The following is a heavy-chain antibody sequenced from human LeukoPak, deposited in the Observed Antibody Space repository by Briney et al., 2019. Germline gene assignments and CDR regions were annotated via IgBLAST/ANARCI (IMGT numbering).Heavy chain of an antibody. V-gene: IGHV4-59*08. J-gene: IGHJ5*02. CDR3: ARHGRPSHWFDP. CDR2: IYYSGST. Sequence: SETLSLTCTVSGGSISSYYWSWIRQPPGKGPEWIGYIYYSGSTNYNPSLKSRVTISVDTSKNQFSLKLSSVTAADTAVYYCARHGRPSHWFDPWGQGTLVTVSS. CDR1: GGSISSYY.